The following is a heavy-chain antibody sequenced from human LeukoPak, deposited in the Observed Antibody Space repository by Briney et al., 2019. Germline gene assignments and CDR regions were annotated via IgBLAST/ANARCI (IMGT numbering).Heavy chain of an antibody. CDR1: GGTLSPHY. Sequence: PSETLSLTCTVSGGTLSPHYWGWIRPPPGKGLEWVAYIDYSGSTKYNPALKRRLTISLGASNNHFSQKLSSVTAADTALYYCARDRRRDRLHAFDIWGQGTMVTVSS. D-gene: IGHD1-26*01. V-gene: IGHV4-59*11. J-gene: IGHJ3*02. CDR3: ARDRRRDRLHAFDI. CDR2: IDYSGST.